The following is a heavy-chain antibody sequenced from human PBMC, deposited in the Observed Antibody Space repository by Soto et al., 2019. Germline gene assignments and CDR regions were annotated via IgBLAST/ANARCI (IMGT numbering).Heavy chain of an antibody. CDR2: ISAYNGNT. V-gene: IGHV1-18*01. J-gene: IGHJ3*02. Sequence: SVKVSFKASCYTFTSYGISWVRQAPGQGLEWMGWISAYNGNTNYAQKLQGRVTMTTDTSTSTAYMELRSLRSDDTAVYYCARVGAAAGRGAFDIWGQGTMVTVSS. CDR3: ARVGAAAGRGAFDI. D-gene: IGHD6-13*01. CDR1: CYTFTSYG.